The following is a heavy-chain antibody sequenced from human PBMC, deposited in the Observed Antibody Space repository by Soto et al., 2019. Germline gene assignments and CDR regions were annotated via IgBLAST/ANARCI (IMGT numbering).Heavy chain of an antibody. J-gene: IGHJ4*02. CDR3: TTDVRYCSGGSCYYFDY. CDR1: GFTFSNAW. V-gene: IGHV3-15*01. Sequence: PGGSLRLSCAASGFTFSNAWMSWVRQAPGKGLEWVGRIKSRTDGGTTDYAAPVKGRFTISRDDSKNTLYLQMNSLKTEDTAVYYCTTDVRYCSGGSCYYFDYWGQGTLVTVSS. CDR2: IKSRTDGGTT. D-gene: IGHD2-15*01.